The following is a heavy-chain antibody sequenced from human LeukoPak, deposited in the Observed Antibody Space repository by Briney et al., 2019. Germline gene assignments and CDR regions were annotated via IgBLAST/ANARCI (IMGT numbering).Heavy chain of an antibody. V-gene: IGHV4-4*02. CDR1: GGSISSSNW. CDR3: ARDSSGTANYYYYYYMDV. CDR2: IYHSGST. D-gene: IGHD6-19*01. J-gene: IGHJ6*03. Sequence: SGTLSLTCAVSGGSISSSNWWSWVRQPPGKGLEWIGEIYHSGSTNYNPSLKSRVTISVDKSKNQFSLKLSSVTAADTAVYYCARDSSGTANYYYYYYMDVWGKGTTVTVSS.